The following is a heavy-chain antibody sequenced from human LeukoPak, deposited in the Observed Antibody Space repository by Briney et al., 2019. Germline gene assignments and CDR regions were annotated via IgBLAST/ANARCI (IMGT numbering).Heavy chain of an antibody. J-gene: IGHJ3*01. CDR2: IWHDGSNK. V-gene: IGHV3-33*01. CDR3: ARAGGSRYGYAFDV. CDR1: GFTFSDYG. D-gene: IGHD5-12*01. Sequence: GGSLRLSCVASGFTFSDYGMHWVRQAPGKGLEWVAVIWHDGSNKYYADSAKGRFTISRDNSENTLYLQMNSLRVEDTALFYCARAGGSRYGYAFDVWGQGTLVTVSS.